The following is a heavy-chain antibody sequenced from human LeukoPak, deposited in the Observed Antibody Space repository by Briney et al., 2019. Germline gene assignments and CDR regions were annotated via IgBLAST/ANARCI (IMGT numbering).Heavy chain of an antibody. CDR1: NGSISSDHYY. V-gene: IGHV4-39*07. CDR3: ARVHASGYNIYNWFDP. CDR2: IYYSGGT. J-gene: IGHJ5*02. D-gene: IGHD5-12*01. Sequence: SETLSLTCSVSNGSISSDHYYWGWIRQSPGKGLEWIGSIYYSGGTYYNPSLKSRVTISIDTSKDQFSLSLRSVTAADTAVYYCARVHASGYNIYNWFDPWGQGTLVTVSS.